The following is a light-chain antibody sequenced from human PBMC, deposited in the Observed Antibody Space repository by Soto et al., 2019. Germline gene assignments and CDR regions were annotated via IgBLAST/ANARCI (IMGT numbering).Light chain of an antibody. J-gene: IGKJ5*01. CDR2: GAS. CDR3: QQTYTTPEIT. Sequence: DIQLTQSPSSLSASVGDRVTITCRVSQGISSYLNWYRQKPGKAPNLLMYGASYLKSGVPTRFSGSGSGTDFTLTISSLQPEDFAIYYCQQTYTTPEITFGQGTRLEIK. V-gene: IGKV1-39*01. CDR1: QGISSY.